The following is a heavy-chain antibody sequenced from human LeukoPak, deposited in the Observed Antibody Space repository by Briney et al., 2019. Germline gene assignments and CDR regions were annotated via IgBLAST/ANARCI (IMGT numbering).Heavy chain of an antibody. D-gene: IGHD5-12*01. CDR2: IYPADSDT. CDR3: ARLRNSGYDEKAIFDY. CDR1: GYSFTNYW. V-gene: IGHV5-51*01. Sequence: GESLKISCKGSGYSFTNYWIGWVRQMPGKGLEWMGIIYPADSDTRYSPSFQGQVTISADKSTSTAYLQWSTLKASDSAMYYCARLRNSGYDEKAIFDYWGQGTLVTVSS. J-gene: IGHJ4*02.